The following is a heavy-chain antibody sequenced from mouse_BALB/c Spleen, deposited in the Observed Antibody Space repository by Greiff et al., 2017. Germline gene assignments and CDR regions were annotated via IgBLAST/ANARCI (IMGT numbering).Heavy chain of an antibody. CDR3: TRGDWDYWYFDV. D-gene: IGHD4-1*01. J-gene: IGHJ1*01. V-gene: IGHV1-5*01. CDR1: GYTFTSYW. CDR2: IYPGNSDT. Sequence: VQLQQSGTVLARPGASVKMSCKASGYTFTSYWMHWVKQRPGQGLEWIGAIYPGNSDTSYNQKFKGKAKLTAVTSTSTAYMELSSLTNEDSAVYYCTRGDWDYWYFDVWGAGTTVTVSS.